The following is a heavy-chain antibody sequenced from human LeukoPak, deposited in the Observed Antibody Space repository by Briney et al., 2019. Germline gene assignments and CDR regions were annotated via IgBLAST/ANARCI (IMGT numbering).Heavy chain of an antibody. J-gene: IGHJ5*02. CDR2: IYTSGST. CDR3: ARGLRTIFGVVTRFDP. CDR1: GGSISSGSYY. V-gene: IGHV4-61*02. Sequence: SQTLSLTCTVSGGSISSGSYYWSWIRQPAGKGLEWIGRIYTSGSTNYNPSLKSQVTISVDTSKNQFSLKLSSVTAADTAVYYCARGLRTIFGVVTRFDPWGQGTLVTVSS. D-gene: IGHD3-3*01.